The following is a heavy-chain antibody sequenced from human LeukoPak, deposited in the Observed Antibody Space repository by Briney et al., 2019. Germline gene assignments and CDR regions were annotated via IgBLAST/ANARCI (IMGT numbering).Heavy chain of an antibody. Sequence: SVKVSCKAAGFTFTSSTIQWVRQARGQRLEWIGWIVVGSGNTNYAQTFHERVIITRDMSTTTDYMELSSLRSEDTAVYYCAGTPWFGELTLDYWGQGTLVTVSS. CDR2: IVVGSGNT. D-gene: IGHD3-10*01. V-gene: IGHV1-58*02. CDR3: AGTPWFGELTLDY. J-gene: IGHJ4*02. CDR1: GFTFTSST.